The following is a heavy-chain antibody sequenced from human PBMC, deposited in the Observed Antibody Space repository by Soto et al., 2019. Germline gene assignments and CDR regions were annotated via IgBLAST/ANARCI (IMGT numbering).Heavy chain of an antibody. CDR3: AKDRAXYDSSGYPYYYYYGMDV. V-gene: IGHV3-30*18. J-gene: IGHJ6*02. CDR1: GFTFSSYG. Sequence: GGSLRLSCAASGFTFSSYGMHWVRQAPGKGLEWVAVISYDGSNKYYADSVKGRFTISRDNSKNTLYLQMNSLRAEDTAVYYCAKDRAXYDSSGYPYYYYYGMDVWGQGTTVTVSS. D-gene: IGHD3-22*01. CDR2: ISYDGSNK.